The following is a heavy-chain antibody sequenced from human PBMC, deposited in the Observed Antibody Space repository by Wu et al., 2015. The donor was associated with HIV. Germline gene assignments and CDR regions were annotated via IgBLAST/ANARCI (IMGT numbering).Heavy chain of an antibody. V-gene: IGHV1-2*02. CDR3: AREASGMVRGQIDY. D-gene: IGHD3-10*01. J-gene: IGHJ4*02. Sequence: QVQLVQSGAEVKKPGSSVKVSCKASGDSFTKYAISWVRQAPGQGLEWMGGIIPNSGGTNYAQKFQGRVTMTRDTSISTAYMELRRLRPDDTAVYYCAREASGMVRGQIDYWGQGTLVTVSS. CDR2: IIPNSGGT. CDR1: GDSFTKYA.